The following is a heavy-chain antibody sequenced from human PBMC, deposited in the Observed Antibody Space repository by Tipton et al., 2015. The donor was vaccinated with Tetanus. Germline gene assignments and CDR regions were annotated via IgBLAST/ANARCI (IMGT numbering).Heavy chain of an antibody. CDR2: IFPGGSGV. D-gene: IGHD3-10*01. V-gene: IGHV5-51*01. CDR3: ARLPKHYSASGST. Sequence: QLVQSGAEVKKPGESLNISCKASGYNFATFWIGWVRQKPGKGLEWMGIIFPGGSGVRYSLTFEGQVTISADKSTTTAYLQWDRLKVSDTAIYFCARLPKHYSASGSTWGQGTLVTVSS. CDR1: GYNFATFW. J-gene: IGHJ5*02.